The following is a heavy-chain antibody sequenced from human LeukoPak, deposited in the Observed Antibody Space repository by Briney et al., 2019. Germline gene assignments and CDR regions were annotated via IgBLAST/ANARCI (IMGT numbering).Heavy chain of an antibody. CDR2: IYYSGST. Sequence: SETLSLTCTVSGGSISSYYWSWIRQPPGKGLEWIGYIYYSGSTNYNPSLKSRVTISVDTSKNQFSLKLSSVTAADTAVYYYARVNRRDGYNYWGQGTLVTVSS. V-gene: IGHV4-59*01. D-gene: IGHD5-24*01. CDR1: GGSISSYY. J-gene: IGHJ4*02. CDR3: ARVNRRDGYNY.